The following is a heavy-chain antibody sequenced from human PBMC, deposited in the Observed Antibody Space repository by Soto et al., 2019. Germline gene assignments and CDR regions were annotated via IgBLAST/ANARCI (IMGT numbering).Heavy chain of an antibody. V-gene: IGHV4-39*02. D-gene: IGHD2-21*02. CDR3: VREDDGGDRDYYGLDV. CDR1: GGSISSSSYY. Sequence: SETLSLTCTVSGGSISSSSYYWGWIRQPPGKGLEWIGSIYYSGSTYYNPSLKSRVTISVDTSKNLFSLNLSSVTAADTAVYFCVREDDGGDRDYYGLDVWGQGTMVTVSS. CDR2: IYYSGST. J-gene: IGHJ6*02.